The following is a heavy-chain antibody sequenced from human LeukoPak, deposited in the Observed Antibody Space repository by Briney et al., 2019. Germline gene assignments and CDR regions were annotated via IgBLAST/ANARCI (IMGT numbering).Heavy chain of an antibody. CDR1: GVSISSYY. Sequence: PAETLCLTCAASGVSISSYYRSWIRQPPGKRLEYISFVYNSGNTNYYPALKSRVTISIDTSRNQFSLRLYSVTAADTDMYYCARESQEGGRTTFDYWGQGTLVTVSS. CDR2: VYNSGNT. V-gene: IGHV4-59*01. J-gene: IGHJ4*02. D-gene: IGHD1-1*01. CDR3: ARESQEGGRTTFDY.